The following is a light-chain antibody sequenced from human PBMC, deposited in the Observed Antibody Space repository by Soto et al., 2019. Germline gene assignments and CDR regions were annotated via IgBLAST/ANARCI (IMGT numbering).Light chain of an antibody. CDR3: KSYAGSNTYV. CDR2: EVV. Sequence: QSSLTRPPSASGSPGQSVTISCTGTKSYIGVYDFVSWYQHHPGKAPRLIIYEVVQRPSGVPDRFSGSKSGNTASLTVSGLQAADEADYFCKSYAGSNTYVFGSGTKVTVL. J-gene: IGLJ1*01. CDR1: KSYIGVYDF. V-gene: IGLV2-8*01.